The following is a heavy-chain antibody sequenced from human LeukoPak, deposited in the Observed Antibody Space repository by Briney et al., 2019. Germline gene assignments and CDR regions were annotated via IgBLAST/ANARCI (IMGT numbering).Heavy chain of an antibody. D-gene: IGHD2-2*01. Sequence: SETLSLTCAVYGGSFSGYYWSWIRQPPGKGLEWIEEINHSGSTNYNPSLKSRVTISVDTSKNQFSLKLSSVTAADTAVYYCARGIVPAARSAFDIWGQGTMVTVSS. CDR2: INHSGST. CDR1: GGSFSGYY. CDR3: ARGIVPAARSAFDI. J-gene: IGHJ3*02. V-gene: IGHV4-34*01.